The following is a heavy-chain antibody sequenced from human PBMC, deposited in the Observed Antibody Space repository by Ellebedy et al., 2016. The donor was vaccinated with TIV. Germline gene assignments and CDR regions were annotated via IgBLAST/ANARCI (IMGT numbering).Heavy chain of an antibody. J-gene: IGHJ4*02. D-gene: IGHD3-22*01. CDR2: INTNNGNT. Sequence: AASVKVSCKASGYSFGSYGISWVRQAPGQGLEWMGWINTNNGNTNYAEKGQGRVTITRDSSTNTAYLELRSLRSDDTALYYCTRASGVQWLSSSGDYWGQGTLVTVSS. V-gene: IGHV1-18*01. CDR1: GYSFGSYG. CDR3: TRASGVQWLSSSGDY.